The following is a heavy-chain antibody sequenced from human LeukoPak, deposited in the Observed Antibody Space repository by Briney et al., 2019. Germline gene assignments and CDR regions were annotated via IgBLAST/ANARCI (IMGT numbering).Heavy chain of an antibody. Sequence: GESLQISCKGSGYSFTSYWIGWVRQMPGKGLEWMGIIYPGDSDTRYSPSFQGQVTISADKSISTAYLQWSSLKASDTAMYYCARTDYYDSSGLRAFDIWGQGTMVTVSS. V-gene: IGHV5-51*01. CDR3: ARTDYYDSSGLRAFDI. J-gene: IGHJ3*02. CDR1: GYSFTSYW. D-gene: IGHD3-22*01. CDR2: IYPGDSDT.